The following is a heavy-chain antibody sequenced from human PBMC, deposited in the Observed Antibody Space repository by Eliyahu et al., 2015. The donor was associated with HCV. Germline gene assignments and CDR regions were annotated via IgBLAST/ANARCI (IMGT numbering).Heavy chain of an antibody. CDR2: IYPGDSDT. CDR3: ARTYYYDSSASRWSNYYFDY. Sequence: EVQLVQSGAEVKKPGESLKISCKGSGYSFSSNWIGWVRQMPGKGLEWMGIIYPGDSDTRYSPSFQGQVTISADKSISTAYLQWSSLKASDTAMYYCARTYYYDSSASRWSNYYFDYWGQGTLVTVSS. D-gene: IGHD3-22*01. V-gene: IGHV5-51*01. CDR1: GYSFSSNW. J-gene: IGHJ4*02.